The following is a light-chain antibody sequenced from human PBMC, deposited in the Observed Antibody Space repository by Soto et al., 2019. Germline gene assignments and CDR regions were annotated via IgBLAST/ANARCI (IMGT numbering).Light chain of an antibody. V-gene: IGKV1-12*01. CDR1: PGISSW. CDR2: AAS. J-gene: IGKJ4*01. CDR3: QQANSFPLT. Sequence: DIQMTQSPSSVSASVGDRVTITCRASPGISSWLAWYQQKPGKAPKLLSYAASRLQSGVPSRFSGSGSGTYFTLTISSLQPEYFATDYCQQANSFPLTFGGGTNVEIK.